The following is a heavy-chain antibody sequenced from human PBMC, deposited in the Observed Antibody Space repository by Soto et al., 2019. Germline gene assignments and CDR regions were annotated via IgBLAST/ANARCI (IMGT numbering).Heavy chain of an antibody. D-gene: IGHD2-15*01. J-gene: IGHJ6*03. CDR3: ARVPLNYCSGGSCYRYYYYYMDV. CDR1: GGSFSGYY. V-gene: IGHV4-34*01. CDR2: INHSGST. Sequence: SVTLSLTYAVYGGSFSGYYWSWIRKPPGKGLEWIGEINHSGSTNYNPSLKSRVTISVDTSKNQFSLKLSSVTAADTAVYYCARVPLNYCSGGSCYRYYYYYMDVWGKGTTVTVSS.